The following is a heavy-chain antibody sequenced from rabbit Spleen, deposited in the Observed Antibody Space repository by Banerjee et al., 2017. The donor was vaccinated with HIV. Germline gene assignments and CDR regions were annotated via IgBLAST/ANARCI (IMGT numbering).Heavy chain of an antibody. V-gene: IGHV1S7*01. CDR2: IDPVFGST. Sequence: QLKESGGGLVQPGGSLKLSYKASGFDFSNYYMSWVRQAPGKGLEWIGYIDPVFGSTYSASWVNGRFTISTHNAQNTLFLQLNSLTAADTATYFCARDLAGVIGWNFYLWGPGTLVTVS. J-gene: IGHJ4*01. CDR1: GFDFSNYY. D-gene: IGHD4-1*01. CDR3: ARDLAGVIGWNFYL.